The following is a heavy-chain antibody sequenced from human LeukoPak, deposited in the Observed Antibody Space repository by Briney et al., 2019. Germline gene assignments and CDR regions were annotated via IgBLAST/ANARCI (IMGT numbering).Heavy chain of an antibody. CDR2: ISSSSSYI. CDR3: ARPVGYSSSWNPDDAFDI. D-gene: IGHD6-13*01. Sequence: PGGSLRLSCAASGFTFSSYIMNWVRQAPGKGLEWVSSISSSSSYIYYADSVKGRFTISRDNAKNSLYLQMNSLRAEDTAVYYCARPVGYSSSWNPDDAFDIWGQGTMVTVSS. CDR1: GFTFSSYI. V-gene: IGHV3-21*01. J-gene: IGHJ3*02.